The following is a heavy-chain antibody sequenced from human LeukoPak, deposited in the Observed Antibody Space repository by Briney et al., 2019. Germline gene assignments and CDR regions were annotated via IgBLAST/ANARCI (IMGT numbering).Heavy chain of an antibody. CDR1: GFTVRSNY. J-gene: IGHJ4*02. Sequence: PGGSLRLSCAASGFTVRSNYMSWVRQAPGKGLEWVSIILSDHTTHYADSVKGRFTFSRDDSKNSLHLQMNRLRVEDTAVYYCARGLLASQFDHWGQGTLMTVSS. CDR3: ARGLLASQFDH. CDR2: ILSDHTT. D-gene: IGHD3-3*02. V-gene: IGHV3-53*01.